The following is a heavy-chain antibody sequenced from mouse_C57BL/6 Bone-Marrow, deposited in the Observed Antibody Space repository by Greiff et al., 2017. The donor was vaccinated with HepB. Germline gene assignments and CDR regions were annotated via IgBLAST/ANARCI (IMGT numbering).Heavy chain of an antibody. V-gene: IGHV1-81*01. CDR2: IYPRSGNT. CDR1: GYTFTSYG. D-gene: IGHD1-1*01. J-gene: IGHJ2*01. CDR3: ARWGPYYYGSSCDYFDY. Sequence: VQLQQSGAELARPGASVKLSCKASGYTFTSYGISWVKQRTGQGLEWIGEIYPRSGNTYYNEKFKGKAKLTADKSSSTGYMELRSLTSEDSAVYFCARWGPYYYGSSCDYFDYWGQGTTLTVSS.